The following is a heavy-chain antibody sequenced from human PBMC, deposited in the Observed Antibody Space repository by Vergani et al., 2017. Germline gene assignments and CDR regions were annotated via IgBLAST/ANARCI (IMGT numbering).Heavy chain of an antibody. D-gene: IGHD1-1*01. V-gene: IGHV3-30*18. Sequence: QVQLVESGGGVVKPGRSLRLSCAASGFTFSSYGIHWVRQAPGKGLEWVAVISYDGSNKYYADSVKGRFTISRDNSKNTLYLQMNSLRAEDTAVYYCAKDWKSGYYYYGMDVWGQGTTVTVSS. CDR1: GFTFSSYG. CDR2: ISYDGSNK. J-gene: IGHJ6*02. CDR3: AKDWKSGYYYYGMDV.